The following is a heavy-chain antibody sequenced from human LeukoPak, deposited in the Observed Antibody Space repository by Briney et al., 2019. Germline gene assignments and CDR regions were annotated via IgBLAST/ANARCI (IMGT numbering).Heavy chain of an antibody. CDR1: GFTFSTYW. V-gene: IGHV3-7*04. CDR3: ARGGYQLLWY. CDR2: IKQDGSEK. Sequence: GGSLRLSCAASGFTFSTYWMSWVRRAPGTGLEWVASIKQDGSEKFYVDSVKGRFTISRDNAKNSLYLQMNSLRAEDTAVYYCARGGYQLLWYWGQGTLVTVSS. D-gene: IGHD2-2*01. J-gene: IGHJ4*02.